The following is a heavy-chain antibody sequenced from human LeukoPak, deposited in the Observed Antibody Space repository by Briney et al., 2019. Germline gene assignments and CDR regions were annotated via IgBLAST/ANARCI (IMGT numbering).Heavy chain of an antibody. CDR1: GGSISSYY. CDR3: ARHQGWLQWEY. V-gene: IGHV4-59*08. D-gene: IGHD5-24*01. J-gene: IGHJ4*02. Sequence: PSETLSLTCTVAGGSISSYYWSWIRQPPGKGLEWIGYIYDSGSTNYNPSLKSRVTISVDTSKNQFSLKLSSVTAADTAVYYCARHQGWLQWEYWGQGTLVTVSS. CDR2: IYDSGST.